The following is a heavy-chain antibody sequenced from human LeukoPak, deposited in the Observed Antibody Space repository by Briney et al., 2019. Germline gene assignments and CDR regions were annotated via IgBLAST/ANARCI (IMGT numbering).Heavy chain of an antibody. Sequence: ASVKVSCKASGYTFTSYYMHWVRQAPGQGLEWMGIINPSGGSTSYAQKFQGRVTMTRDTSTSTVYMELSSLRSEDTAVYFCARDGRYCSGGSCYAFDYWGQGTLVTVSS. V-gene: IGHV1-46*01. CDR3: ARDGRYCSGGSCYAFDY. J-gene: IGHJ4*02. D-gene: IGHD2-15*01. CDR2: INPSGGST. CDR1: GYTFTSYY.